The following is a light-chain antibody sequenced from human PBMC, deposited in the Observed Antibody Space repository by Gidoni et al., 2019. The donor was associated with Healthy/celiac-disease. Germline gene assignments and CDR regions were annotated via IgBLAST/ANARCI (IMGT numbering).Light chain of an antibody. V-gene: IGLV1-47*01. CDR1: SSNIGSKY. CDR3: AAWDDSLSGWV. Sequence: QSVLTQPHSASGTPGQRVTISCSGSSSNIGSKYVYWYQQLPGTAPKLLIYRNNQRPSGVPDRFSGSKSGTSASLAISGLRSEDEADYYCAAWDDSLSGWVFGGGTKLTVL. J-gene: IGLJ3*02. CDR2: RNN.